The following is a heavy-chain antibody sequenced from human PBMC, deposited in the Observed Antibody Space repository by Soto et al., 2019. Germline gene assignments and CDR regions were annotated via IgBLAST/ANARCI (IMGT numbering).Heavy chain of an antibody. V-gene: IGHV4-59*02. Sequence: TSETLSLTCTVSGGSVSSYYWSWIRQPPGKGLEWIGYIYYSGSTNYNPSLKSRVTISVDTSKNQFSLQLSSVTAADTAVYYCARGNHMVRGVIMRHDAFDIWGQGTMVTVSS. D-gene: IGHD3-10*01. CDR1: GGSVSSYY. J-gene: IGHJ3*02. CDR2: IYYSGST. CDR3: ARGNHMVRGVIMRHDAFDI.